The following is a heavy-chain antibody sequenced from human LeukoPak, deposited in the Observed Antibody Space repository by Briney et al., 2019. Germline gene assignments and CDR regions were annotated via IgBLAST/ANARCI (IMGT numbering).Heavy chain of an antibody. CDR1: GFTFSDYA. V-gene: IGHV3-23*01. J-gene: IGHJ3*01. D-gene: IGHD3-22*01. CDR2: ISASGGDT. CDR3: AKRPRDTSGYYLGAFDG. Sequence: GGSLRLSCAASGFTFSDYAMSWVRQAPGKGLEWVSAISASGGDTYYADSVKGRFTISRDNSKNTLYLHMSSLRAEDTAVYFCAKRPRDTSGYYLGAFDGWGQGTTVTISS.